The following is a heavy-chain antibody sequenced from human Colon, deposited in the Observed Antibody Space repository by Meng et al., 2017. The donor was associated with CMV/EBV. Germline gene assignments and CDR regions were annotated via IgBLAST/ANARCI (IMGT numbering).Heavy chain of an antibody. Sequence: GESLKISCAGSGFTFTNHAMSWVRQAPGKGLEWVSTITRGADGTYYADSVKGRFTISRDNAKNTLYLEMNILGADDTAIYYCAQDDWEGLDSWGQGTLVTVSS. CDR2: ITRGADGT. CDR3: AQDDWEGLDS. D-gene: IGHD3-9*01. CDR1: GFTFTNHA. V-gene: IGHV3-23*01. J-gene: IGHJ5*01.